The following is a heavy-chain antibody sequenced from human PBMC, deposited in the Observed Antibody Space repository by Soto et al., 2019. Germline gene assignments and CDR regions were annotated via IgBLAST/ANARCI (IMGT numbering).Heavy chain of an antibody. V-gene: IGHV3-23*01. CDR1: GFTFNNYV. J-gene: IGHJ4*02. Sequence: PGGSLRLSCVASGFTFNNYVMSWVRQPPGKGLEWVSSSSGTDDDTYHADSVRGRFTISRDNSKSTLYLQMNNLRAEDTAVYYCAKKDMAARGIPYYYDYWGRGALVTVSS. D-gene: IGHD2-21*01. CDR3: AKKDMAARGIPYYYDY. CDR2: SSGTDDDT.